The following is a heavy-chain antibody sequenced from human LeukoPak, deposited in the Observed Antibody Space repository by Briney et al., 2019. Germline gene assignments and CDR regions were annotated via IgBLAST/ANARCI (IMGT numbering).Heavy chain of an antibody. CDR1: GFTFSTYA. Sequence: GVSLRLSCAASGFTFSTYAMNWVRQAPGKGLEWVSAISGSGGSTYYADSVKGRFTISRDNSKNTLYLQMNSLRAEDTAVYYCSKGQGEGSSWQALDYWGQGTLVTVSS. CDR2: ISGSGGST. V-gene: IGHV3-23*01. CDR3: SKGQGEGSSWQALDY. D-gene: IGHD6-13*01. J-gene: IGHJ4*02.